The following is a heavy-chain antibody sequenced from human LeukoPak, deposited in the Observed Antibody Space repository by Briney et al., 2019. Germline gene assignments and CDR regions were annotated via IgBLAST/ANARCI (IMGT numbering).Heavy chain of an antibody. Sequence: ASVTVSCKASGYTFTGYYMHWVRQAPGQGLEWMGWINPNSGGTNYAQKFQGRVTMTRDTSISTAYMELSRLRSDDTAVYYCARSRASVGTSTYSDYWGQGTLVTVSS. V-gene: IGHV1-2*02. CDR2: INPNSGGT. J-gene: IGHJ4*02. D-gene: IGHD1-26*01. CDR1: GYTFTGYY. CDR3: ARSRASVGTSTYSDY.